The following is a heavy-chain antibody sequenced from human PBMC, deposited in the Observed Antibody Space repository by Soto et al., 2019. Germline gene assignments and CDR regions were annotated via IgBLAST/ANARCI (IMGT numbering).Heavy chain of an antibody. D-gene: IGHD4-17*01. CDR3: ARTKTTVTTNLVPFDY. CDR2: IIPIFGTA. CDR1: GGTFSSYA. V-gene: IGHV1-69*13. J-gene: IGHJ4*02. Sequence: SVKVSCKASGGTFSSYAISWVRQAPGQGLEWMGGIIPIFGTANYAQKFQGRVTITADESTGTAYMELSSLRSEDTAVYYCARTKTTVTTNLVPFDYWGQGILVTVSS.